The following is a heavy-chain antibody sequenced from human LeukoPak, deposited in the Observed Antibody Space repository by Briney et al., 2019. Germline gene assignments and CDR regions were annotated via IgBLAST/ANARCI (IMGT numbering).Heavy chain of an antibody. D-gene: IGHD6-6*01. CDR2: ISPYNGNT. J-gene: IGHJ4*02. V-gene: IGHV1-18*01. Sequence: GASVKVSCKASGYTFTSYGITWVRQAPGQGLEWMGWISPYNGNTNYAQKLQGRVTMTTDTSTSTAYMELRSLRSDDTAVYYCAREPDSTSTDYWGQGTLVTVSS. CDR1: GYTFTSYG. CDR3: AREPDSTSTDY.